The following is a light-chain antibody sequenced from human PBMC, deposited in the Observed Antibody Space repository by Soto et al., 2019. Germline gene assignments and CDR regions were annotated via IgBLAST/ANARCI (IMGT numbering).Light chain of an antibody. J-gene: IGLJ1*01. V-gene: IGLV2-14*01. Sequence: QSVLTQPASVSGSPRQSITISCTGTSSDVGGYNYVSWYQQHPGKAPKLMIYEVSNRPSGVSNRFSGSKSGNTASLTISGLQAEDEADYYCSSYTSSSTNYVFGTGTKLTVL. CDR3: SSYTSSSTNYV. CDR1: SSDVGGYNY. CDR2: EVS.